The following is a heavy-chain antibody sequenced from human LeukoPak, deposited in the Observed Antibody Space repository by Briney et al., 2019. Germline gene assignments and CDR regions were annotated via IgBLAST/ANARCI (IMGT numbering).Heavy chain of an antibody. V-gene: IGHV3-30*02. CDR2: IRYDGSNK. D-gene: IGHD3-3*01. Sequence: GGSLRLSCAASGFTFSSYGMYWVRQAPGKGLEWVAFIRYDGSNKYYADSVKGRFTISRDNSKNTLYLQMNSLRAEDTAVYYCANLWPVLRFLEWLPYYFDYWGQGTLVTVSS. CDR1: GFTFSSYG. CDR3: ANLWPVLRFLEWLPYYFDY. J-gene: IGHJ4*02.